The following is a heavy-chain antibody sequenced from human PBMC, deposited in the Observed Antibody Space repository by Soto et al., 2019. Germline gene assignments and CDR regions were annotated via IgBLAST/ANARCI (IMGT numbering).Heavy chain of an antibody. CDR2: ISYDGSNK. J-gene: IGHJ3*02. D-gene: IGHD2-15*01. Sequence: QVQLVESGGGVVQPGRSLRLSCTASGFTFSSYGMHWVRQAPGKGLEWVAVISYDGSNKYYADSVKGRFTISRDNSKNTLYLQMNSLRAADTAVYYWAKDCDGVVVVAAIAFDIWCQGTMVTVSS. CDR1: GFTFSSYG. V-gene: IGHV3-30*18. CDR3: AKDCDGVVVVAAIAFDI.